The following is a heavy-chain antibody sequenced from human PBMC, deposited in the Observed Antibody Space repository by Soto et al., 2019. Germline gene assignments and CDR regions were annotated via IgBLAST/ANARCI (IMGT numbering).Heavy chain of an antibody. CDR1: GGSISSSSYY. Sequence: QLQLQESGPGLVKPSETLSLTCTVSGGSISSSSYYWGWIRQPPGKGLEWIGSIYYSGSTYYNPSLKSRVTISVDTSKNQFSLKLSSVTAADTAVYYCASQYCDILTGYYPGLDYWGQGTLVTVSS. V-gene: IGHV4-39*01. D-gene: IGHD3-9*01. J-gene: IGHJ4*02. CDR2: IYYSGST. CDR3: ASQYCDILTGYYPGLDY.